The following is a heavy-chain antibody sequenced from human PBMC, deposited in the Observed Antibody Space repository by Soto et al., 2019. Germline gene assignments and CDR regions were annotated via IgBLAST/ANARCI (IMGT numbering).Heavy chain of an antibody. V-gene: IGHV3-23*01. CDR3: AKDKGQWPFYFDY. D-gene: IGHD6-19*01. CDR2: ITGGGGST. J-gene: IGHJ4*02. CDR1: GFTFVSYA. Sequence: EVQLLESGGGLVQPGGSLRLSCAASGFTFVSYAMSWVRQAPGKGLEWVSSITGGGGSTYYADSVKGRFTISRDSSKNTLYLQMNSLRAEDTDVYYCAKDKGQWPFYFDYWGQGILVTVSS.